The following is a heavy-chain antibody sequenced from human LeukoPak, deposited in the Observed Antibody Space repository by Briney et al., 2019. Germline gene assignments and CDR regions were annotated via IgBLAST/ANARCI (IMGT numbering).Heavy chain of an antibody. CDR3: ARGYFGPEF. V-gene: IGHV3-74*01. J-gene: IGHJ4*02. CDR1: GFTFINYW. Sequence: GGSLRLSCEASGFTFINYWMHWVRQAPGKGLVWVSRINNDGSDTTYADAVKGRFTFSRDNAKNTLYLQMNSQRAEDTAVYYCARGYFGPEFWGQGTLVTVSS. D-gene: IGHD3-9*01. CDR2: INNDGSDT.